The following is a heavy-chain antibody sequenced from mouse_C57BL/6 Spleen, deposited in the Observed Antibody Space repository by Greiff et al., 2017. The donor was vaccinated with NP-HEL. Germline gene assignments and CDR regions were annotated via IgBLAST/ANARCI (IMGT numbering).Heavy chain of an antibody. V-gene: IGHV5-16*01. Sequence: EVKLMESEGGLVQPGSSMKLSCTASGFTFSDYYMAWVRQVPEKGLEWVANINYDGSSTYYLDSLKSRFIISRDNAKNILYLQMSSLKSEDTATYYCARVLLLYGGYYFDYWGQGTTLTVSS. CDR2: INYDGSST. CDR3: ARVLLLYGGYYFDY. J-gene: IGHJ2*01. D-gene: IGHD2-12*01. CDR1: GFTFSDYY.